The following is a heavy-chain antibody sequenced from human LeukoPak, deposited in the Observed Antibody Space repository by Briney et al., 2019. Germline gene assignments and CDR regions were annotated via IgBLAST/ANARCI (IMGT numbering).Heavy chain of an antibody. D-gene: IGHD5-18*01. J-gene: IGHJ6*02. V-gene: IGHV4-61*01. Sequence: SETLSLTCTVSGGSISSSSYYWSWIRQPPGKGLEWIGYIYYSGSTNYTPSLKSRVTMSVDTSKNQFSLKLSSVTAADTAVYYCARGDGYSYGTYYYFYGMDVWGQGTTVTVSS. CDR2: IYYSGST. CDR1: GGSISSSSYY. CDR3: ARGDGYSYGTYYYFYGMDV.